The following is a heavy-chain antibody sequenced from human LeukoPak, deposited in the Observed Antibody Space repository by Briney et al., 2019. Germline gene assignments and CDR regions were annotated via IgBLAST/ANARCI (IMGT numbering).Heavy chain of an antibody. CDR2: ISSSSSYI. Sequence: PGGSLRLSCAASGFTFSSYSMNWVRQAPGKGLEWVSSISSSSSYIYYADSVKGRFTISRDNAKNSLYLQMNSLRAEDTAVYYCARDGGGDGSVAFDIWGQGTMVTVSS. J-gene: IGHJ3*02. D-gene: IGHD2-21*01. CDR3: ARDGGGDGSVAFDI. V-gene: IGHV3-21*01. CDR1: GFTFSSYS.